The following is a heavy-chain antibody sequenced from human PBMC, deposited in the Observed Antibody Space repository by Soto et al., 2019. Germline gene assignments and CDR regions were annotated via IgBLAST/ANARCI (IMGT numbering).Heavy chain of an antibody. CDR3: AKTDFVGATTGGGYYYYYGMDV. J-gene: IGHJ6*02. D-gene: IGHD1-26*01. Sequence: QVQLVESGGGVVQPGRSLRLSCAASGFTFSSYGMHWVRQAPGKGLEWVAVISYDGSNKYYADSVKGRFTISRDNSKNTLYLQMNSLRAEDTAVYYCAKTDFVGATTGGGYYYYYGMDVWGQGTTVTVSS. V-gene: IGHV3-30*18. CDR2: ISYDGSNK. CDR1: GFTFSSYG.